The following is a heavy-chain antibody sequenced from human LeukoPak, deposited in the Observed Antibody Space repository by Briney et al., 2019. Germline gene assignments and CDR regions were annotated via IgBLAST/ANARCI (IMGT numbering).Heavy chain of an antibody. J-gene: IGHJ4*02. CDR1: GFTFSSNY. CDR2: MYSDGSA. D-gene: IGHD1-20*01. CDR3: ARTIAITGIDYFDQ. Sequence: PGGSLRLSCAASGFTFSSNYMSWVRQAPGKGLEWVSVMYSDGSAYYAGSVKGRFTISRDNSKNRLFLQMNSLRAEGTAVYFCARTIAITGIDYFDQWGQGTVVSVS. V-gene: IGHV3-53*01.